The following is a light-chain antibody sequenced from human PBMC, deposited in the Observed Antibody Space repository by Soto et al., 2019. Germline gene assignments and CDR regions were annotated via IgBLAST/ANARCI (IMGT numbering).Light chain of an antibody. V-gene: IGLV2-14*01. CDR2: QVS. CDR3: SLYSSSSTFYV. CDR1: SSDIGGFYY. Sequence: QSVLTQPASVSGPPGRSITISCTGTSSDIGGFYYVSWYQHHTGTDPKLMIYQVSNRPSGVSNRFSGSKYCNTASLPISGLQAEDEADYCCSLYSSSSTFYVFGAGTKVTV. J-gene: IGLJ1*01.